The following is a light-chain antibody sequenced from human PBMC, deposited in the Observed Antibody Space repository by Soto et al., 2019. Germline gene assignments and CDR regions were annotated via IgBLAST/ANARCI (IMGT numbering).Light chain of an antibody. CDR2: GAS. CDR1: QSVRSSH. Sequence: IALTQALGTLSLSPGARATLSWRASQSVRSSHLAWYQQKPGQAPRLLIYGASTRAIGIPARFSGSGFGTESTLTISSLQSEDFVVYYCQQYSNWPLLSFGGGTKVDI. CDR3: QQYSNWPLLS. V-gene: IGKV3-15*01. J-gene: IGKJ4*01.